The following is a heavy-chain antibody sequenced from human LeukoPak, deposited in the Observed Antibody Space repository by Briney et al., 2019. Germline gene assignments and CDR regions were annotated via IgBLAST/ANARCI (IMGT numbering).Heavy chain of an antibody. D-gene: IGHD6-13*01. CDR1: GFTFSSYV. CDR3: AKEGSSWYYFDY. J-gene: IGHJ4*02. V-gene: IGHV3-23*01. Sequence: GGCLRLSCAASGFTFSSYVMSWVRRAPGKGLEWVSAINPSGGSTYYADSVKGRFTISRDNSKNTLHLQMNSLRAEDTAVYYCAKEGSSWYYFDYWGQGTLVTVSS. CDR2: INPSGGST.